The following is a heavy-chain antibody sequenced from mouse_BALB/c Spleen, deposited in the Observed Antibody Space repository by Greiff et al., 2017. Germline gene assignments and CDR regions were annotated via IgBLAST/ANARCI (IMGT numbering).Heavy chain of an antibody. Sequence: EVHLVESGGGLVKPGGSLTLSCAASGFTFSSYAMSWVRQSPEKRLEWVAEISSGGSYTYYPDTVTGRFTISRDNAKNTLYLEMSSLRSEDTAMYYCARDGRIPLDYGLFDYWGQGTTLTVSS. J-gene: IGHJ2*01. CDR3: ARDGRIPLDYGLFDY. CDR2: ISSGGSYT. V-gene: IGHV5-9-4*01. CDR1: GFTFSSYA. D-gene: IGHD1-1*01.